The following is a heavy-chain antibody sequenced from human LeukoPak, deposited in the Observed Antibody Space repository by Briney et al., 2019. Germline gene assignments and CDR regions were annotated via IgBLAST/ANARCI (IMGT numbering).Heavy chain of an antibody. CDR1: GYSFTSYW. V-gene: IGHV5-51*01. J-gene: IGHJ4*02. CDR3: ARSYYGSGSYSTNDY. Sequence: GESLKISCKGSGYSFTSYWIGWVRQMPGKGLEWMGIIYPGDSDTRYSPSFQGQVTISADKSISTAYLQWSSLKASDTAMYYCARSYYGSGSYSTNDYWGQGTLVTASS. CDR2: IYPGDSDT. D-gene: IGHD3-10*01.